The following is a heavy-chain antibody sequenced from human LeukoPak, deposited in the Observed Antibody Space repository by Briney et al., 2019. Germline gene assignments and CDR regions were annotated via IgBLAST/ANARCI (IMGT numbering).Heavy chain of an antibody. CDR2: IYHSGST. CDR3: ATSVGAKWDY. Sequence: SETLSLTCTVSGGSISSGGYYWSWIRQPPGKGLEWIGYIYHSGSTYYNPSLKSRVTISVDRSKNQFSLKLSSVTAADTAVYYCATSVGAKWDYWGQGTLVTVSS. J-gene: IGHJ4*02. CDR1: GGSISSGGYY. V-gene: IGHV4-30-2*01. D-gene: IGHD1-26*01.